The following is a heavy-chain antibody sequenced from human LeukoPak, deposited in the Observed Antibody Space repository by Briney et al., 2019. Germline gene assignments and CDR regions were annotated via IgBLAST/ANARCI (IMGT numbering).Heavy chain of an antibody. V-gene: IGHV3-20*04. CDR1: GFTFDDYG. J-gene: IGHJ5*02. CDR3: ARTSDGNWFDP. CDR2: INWNGGNT. D-gene: IGHD1-26*01. Sequence: GRSLRLSCAASGFTFDDYGMSWVRQGPGKGLEWVSGINWNGGNTGYADSVKGRFTIFRDNAKNSLYLEMDSLRVEDTALYYCARTSDGNWFDPWGQGTLVTVSS.